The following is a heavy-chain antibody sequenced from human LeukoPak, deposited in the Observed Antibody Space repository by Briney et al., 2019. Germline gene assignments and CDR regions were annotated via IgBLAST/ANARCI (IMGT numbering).Heavy chain of an antibody. Sequence: ASVKVSCKASGYTFTSYDINWVRQATGQGLEWMGWMNPNSGNTGYAQKFQGRVTMTRNTSISTAYMELSSLRSEDTAVYYCARFNRGGSYYYYYYMDVWGKGTTVTVSS. D-gene: IGHD1-26*01. V-gene: IGHV1-8*01. CDR2: MNPNSGNT. CDR3: ARFNRGGSYYYYYYMDV. J-gene: IGHJ6*03. CDR1: GYTFTSYD.